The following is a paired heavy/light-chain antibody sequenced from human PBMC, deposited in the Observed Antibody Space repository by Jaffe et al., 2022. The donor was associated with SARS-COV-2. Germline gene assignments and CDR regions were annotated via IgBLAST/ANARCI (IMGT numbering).Heavy chain of an antibody. CDR3: AKDGRDYGYDKGDNWFDP. J-gene: IGHJ5*02. CDR2: ISYDGSNT. CDR1: GFSFSSYG. D-gene: IGHD4-17*01. V-gene: IGHV3-30*18. Sequence: QEQLVESGGGVVQPGRSLRLSCAASGFSFSSYGMKWVRQAPGKGLEWMAVISYDGSNTYYADSVKGRFTISRDNSKNTLFLQMNSLRAEDTAVYYCAKDGRDYGYDKGDNWFDPWGQGTLVTVSS.
Light chain of an antibody. CDR3: QSYDSSLSGYV. Sequence: QSVLTQPPSVSGAPGQRVTISCTGSSSNIGAGYDVHWYQQLPGTAPKLLIYGNNNRPSGVPDRFSGSKSGTSASLAISGLQAEDEADYYCQSYDSSLSGYVFGTGTKVTVL. CDR1: SSNIGAGYD. J-gene: IGLJ1*01. V-gene: IGLV1-40*01. CDR2: GNN.